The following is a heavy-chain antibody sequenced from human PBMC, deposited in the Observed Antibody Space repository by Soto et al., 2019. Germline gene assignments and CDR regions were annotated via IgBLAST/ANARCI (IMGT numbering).Heavy chain of an antibody. J-gene: IGHJ6*02. V-gene: IGHV5-10-1*01. Sequence: PGESLKISCKGSGYSFTSYWISWVRQMPGKGLEWMGRIDPSDSYTNYSPSFQGHVTISADKSISTAYLQWSSLKASDTAMYYCASVLLRFGEPHLDYGMDVWGQGTTVTVSS. CDR3: ASVLLRFGEPHLDYGMDV. D-gene: IGHD3-10*01. CDR1: GYSFTSYW. CDR2: IDPSDSYT.